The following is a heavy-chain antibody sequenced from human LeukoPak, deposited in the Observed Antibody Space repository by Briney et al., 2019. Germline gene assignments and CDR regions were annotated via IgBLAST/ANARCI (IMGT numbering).Heavy chain of an antibody. D-gene: IGHD5-18*01. Sequence: SVKVSCKASGGTFSSYAISWVRQAPGQGLEWMGRIIPILGIANYAQKFQGRVTITADKSTSTAYMELSSLRSEDTAVYYCAGVPRNTAMVTFWFDPWGQGTLVTVSS. CDR3: AGVPRNTAMVTFWFDP. V-gene: IGHV1-69*04. CDR2: IIPILGIA. J-gene: IGHJ5*02. CDR1: GGTFSSYA.